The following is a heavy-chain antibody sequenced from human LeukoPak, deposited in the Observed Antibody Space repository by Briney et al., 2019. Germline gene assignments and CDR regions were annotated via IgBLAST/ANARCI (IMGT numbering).Heavy chain of an antibody. Sequence: GRSLRLSCAASGFTFSSYGMHWVRQAPGKGLEWVAVIWYDGSNKYYADSVKGRFTISRDNSKNTLYLQMNSLRAEDTAVYYCARVDSYGSGSYYNLGLDYWGQGTLVTVPS. CDR3: ARVDSYGSGSYYNLGLDY. V-gene: IGHV3-33*01. CDR2: IWYDGSNK. D-gene: IGHD3-10*01. J-gene: IGHJ4*02. CDR1: GFTFSSYG.